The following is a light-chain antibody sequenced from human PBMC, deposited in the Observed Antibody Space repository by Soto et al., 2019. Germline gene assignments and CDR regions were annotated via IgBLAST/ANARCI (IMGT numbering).Light chain of an antibody. CDR1: QGISDY. CDR2: ATS. V-gene: IGKV1-39*01. Sequence: DIQMTQSPSSLSASVGDRVSITCRASQGISDYLNWYQQKPGKAPKLLIYATSTLQSGVPSRVSGSGFGTDFTLTISSLQPEDFATYYCQRTYSSPYTFGQGTKLEI. CDR3: QRTYSSPYT. J-gene: IGKJ2*01.